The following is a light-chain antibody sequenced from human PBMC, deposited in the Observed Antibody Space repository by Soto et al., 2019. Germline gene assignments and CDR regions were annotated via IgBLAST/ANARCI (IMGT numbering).Light chain of an antibody. CDR2: DVS. V-gene: IGLV2-11*01. CDR3: SSFTNTITRYA. J-gene: IGLJ1*01. CDR1: KGDIGTYNY. Sequence: QSALTQPRSVSGSPGQSVTISCTGTKGDIGTYNYVSWYQQHPGKAPKLIVQDVSARPSGVPDRFSGSKSGNTASLTISGLQAEDEADYYCSSFTNTITRYAFGTGTKLTVL.